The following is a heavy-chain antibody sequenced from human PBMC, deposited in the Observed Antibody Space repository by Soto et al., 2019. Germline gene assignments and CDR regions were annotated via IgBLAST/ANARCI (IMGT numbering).Heavy chain of an antibody. CDR1: GFTFRNAW. CDR2: IKRKTGGGTT. D-gene: IGHD1-26*01. V-gene: IGHV3-15*07. J-gene: IGHJ6*04. CDR3: TKWRGGGTKPGLYYCGREL. Sequence: PGGSLRLSCAASGFTFRNAWMIGVRHAPGKGLEWVGRIKRKTGGGTTDYAAPVKGRFTISRDDSKNTLYLQMNSLKTEDTAVYYFTKWRGGGTKPGLYYCGRELWGKGTTATISS.